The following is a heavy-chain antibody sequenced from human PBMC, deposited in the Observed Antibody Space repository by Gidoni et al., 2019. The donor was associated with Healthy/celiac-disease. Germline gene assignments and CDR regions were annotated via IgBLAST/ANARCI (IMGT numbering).Heavy chain of an antibody. CDR2: IYQSGST. V-gene: IGHV4-4*02. CDR3: ARALGSSGWYNWFDP. D-gene: IGHD6-19*01. Sequence: QVQLLESGPGLVKPSGTLSLTCVVSGGSISSDDWWTWVRQPPGKGLEWLGEIYQSGSTNYNPSLKSRVTMSVDKSKNQFSLKLSSVTAADTAVYYCARALGSSGWYNWFDPWGRGTLVTVSS. J-gene: IGHJ5*02. CDR1: GGSISSDDW.